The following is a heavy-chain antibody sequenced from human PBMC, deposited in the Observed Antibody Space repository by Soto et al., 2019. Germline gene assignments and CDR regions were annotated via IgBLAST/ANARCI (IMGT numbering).Heavy chain of an antibody. V-gene: IGHV1-18*01. J-gene: IGHJ6*02. CDR2: ISAYNGNT. D-gene: IGHD2-2*01. CDR3: ASRPRRGSSDYYGMDV. CDR1: GYTFTSYG. Sequence: QVQLVQSGAEVKKPGASVKVSCKASGYTFTSYGISWVRQAPGQGLEWMGWISAYNGNTNYAQKLQGRVTMTTDTSTSRAYMELRSLRSDDTAVYYCASRPRRGSSDYYGMDVWGQGTTDTVSS.